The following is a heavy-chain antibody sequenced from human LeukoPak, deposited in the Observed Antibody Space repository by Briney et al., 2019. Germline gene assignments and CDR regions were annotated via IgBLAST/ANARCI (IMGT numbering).Heavy chain of an antibody. D-gene: IGHD3-10*01. CDR2: INHNGNVN. V-gene: IGHV3-7*03. Sequence: GGSLRLSCAASGFTFSSYWMNWARQAPGKGLEWVASINHNGNVNYYVDSVKGRFTISRDNAKNSLYLQMSNLRAEDTAVYYCARPRSGSYYDAFDIWGQGTMVTVSS. J-gene: IGHJ3*02. CDR1: GFTFSSYW. CDR3: ARPRSGSYYDAFDI.